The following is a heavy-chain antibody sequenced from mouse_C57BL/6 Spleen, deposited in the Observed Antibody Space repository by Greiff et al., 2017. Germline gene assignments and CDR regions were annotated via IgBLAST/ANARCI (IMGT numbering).Heavy chain of an antibody. V-gene: IGHV3-6*01. CDR1: GYSITSGYY. CDR2: ISYDGSN. CDR3: AKKALFAY. Sequence: EVQLMESGPGLVKPSQSLSLTCSVTGYSITSGYYWNWIRQFPGNKLEWMGYISYDGSNNYNPSLKNRISITRDTSKNQFFLKLNSVTTEDTATYYCAKKALFAYWGQGTLVTVSA. J-gene: IGHJ3*01.